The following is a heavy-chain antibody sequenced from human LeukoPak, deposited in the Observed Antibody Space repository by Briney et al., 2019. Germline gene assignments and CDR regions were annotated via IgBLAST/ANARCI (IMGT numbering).Heavy chain of an antibody. V-gene: IGHV3-30*02. D-gene: IGHD6-19*01. CDR3: AKIGAVAGHFDY. CDR2: IRYDGSDK. CDR1: GFTFSSYG. J-gene: IGHJ4*02. Sequence: GRSLRLSCAASGFTFSSYGMHWVRQAPGKGLEWVAFIRYDGSDKYYVDSVKGRFTISRDNSKNTLYLQMNSLRGEDTAVYYCAKIGAVAGHFDYWGQGTLVTVSS.